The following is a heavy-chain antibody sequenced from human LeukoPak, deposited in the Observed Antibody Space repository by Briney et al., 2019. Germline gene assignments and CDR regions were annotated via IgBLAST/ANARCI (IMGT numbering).Heavy chain of an antibody. CDR3: ARDLGSSGYYYAFDY. J-gene: IGHJ4*02. V-gene: IGHV3-21*01. D-gene: IGHD3-22*01. CDR1: GFTFSSYS. Sequence: GGSLRLSCAASGFTFSSYSMNWVRQAPGKGLEWVSSISSSSFIYYADSVKGRFTISRDNAKNSLYLQMNSLRAEDTAVYYCARDLGSSGYYYAFDYWGQGTLVTVSS. CDR2: ISSSSFI.